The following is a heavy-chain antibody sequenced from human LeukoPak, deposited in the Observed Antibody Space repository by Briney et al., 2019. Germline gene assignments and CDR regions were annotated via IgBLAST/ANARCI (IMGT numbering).Heavy chain of an antibody. D-gene: IGHD7-27*01. Sequence: GGSLRLSCEASEFTFSSYWMSWVRQAPGKGLEWVANIKQDGSEKYYVDSVKGRFTISRDNAKNSLYLQMNSLRAEDTAVYYCARLGLRRYYMGVWGKGTTVTVSS. CDR3: ARLGLRRYYMGV. CDR1: EFTFSSYW. J-gene: IGHJ6*03. V-gene: IGHV3-7*01. CDR2: IKQDGSEK.